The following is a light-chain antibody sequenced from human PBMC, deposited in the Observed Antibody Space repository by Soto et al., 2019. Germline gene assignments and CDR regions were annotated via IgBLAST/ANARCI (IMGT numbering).Light chain of an antibody. CDR1: QSIGNY. CDR2: DAS. J-gene: IGKJ1*01. CDR3: QQSYGPPPWT. Sequence: IQMTQSPSSMSASVGDRVTINCRADQSIGNYLSWYQQKPGKAPNLLIYDASRLQSGVPSRFSGIGSGTYFTLTISGLQPQDFATYYCQQSYGPPPWTFGQGTKVDIK. V-gene: IGKV1-39*01.